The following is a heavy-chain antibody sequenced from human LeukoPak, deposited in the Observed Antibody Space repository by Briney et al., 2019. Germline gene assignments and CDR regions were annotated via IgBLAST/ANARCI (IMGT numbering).Heavy chain of an antibody. V-gene: IGHV3-23*01. J-gene: IGHJ4*02. CDR2: ISGSGGST. Sequence: LPGGSLRLSCAASGFTFSSYAMSWVRQAPGKGLEWVLAISGSGGSTYYADSVKGRFTISRDNSKNTLYLQMNSLRAEDTAVYYCAKGQELLQGPGFDYWGQGTLVTVSS. CDR3: AKGQELLQGPGFDY. D-gene: IGHD1-26*01. CDR1: GFTFSSYA.